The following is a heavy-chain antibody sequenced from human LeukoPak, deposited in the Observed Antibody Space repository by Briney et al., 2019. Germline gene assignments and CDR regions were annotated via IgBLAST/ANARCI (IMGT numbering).Heavy chain of an antibody. J-gene: IGHJ4*02. D-gene: IGHD2-2*01. CDR3: AREEWTDQLRNKGDY. CDR1: GFTFSSYS. CDR2: FTSRSRSI. V-gene: IGHV3-21*01. Sequence: PGGSLRLSCAASGFTFSSYSMTWVRQAPGKGLEWVSSFTSRSRSIYYADSVKGRFTISRDNAKNSLYLQMNSLRAEDTAVYYCAREEWTDQLRNKGDYWGQGTLVTVSS.